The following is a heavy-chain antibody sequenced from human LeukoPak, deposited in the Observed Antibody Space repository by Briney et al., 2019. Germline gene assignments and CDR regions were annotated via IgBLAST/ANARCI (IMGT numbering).Heavy chain of an antibody. CDR1: GGSISSSSYY. D-gene: IGHD3-9*01. Sequence: SETLSLTCTVSGGSISSSSYYWGWIRQPPGKGLEWIGSIYYSGSTYYSGITYSGSTYYNPSLKSRVTIPVNTSKNQFSLKLSSVTAADTAVYYCARDYRLDILNLVGPNYYYMDVWGKGTTVTVSS. J-gene: IGHJ6*03. V-gene: IGHV4-39*07. CDR3: ARDYRLDILNLVGPNYYYMDV. CDR2: IYYSGSTYYSGITYSGST.